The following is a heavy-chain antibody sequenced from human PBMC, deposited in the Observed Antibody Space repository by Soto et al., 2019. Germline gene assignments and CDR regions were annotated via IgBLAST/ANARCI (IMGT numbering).Heavy chain of an antibody. D-gene: IGHD2-15*01. V-gene: IGHV1-18*01. Sequence: QVQLVQSGAEVKKPGASVKVSCKASGYTFTSYGISWVRQAPGQGLEWMGWISAYNGNTNYAQKLQGRVTMTTDTTTRTAYMELRSLRSDATAAYDCARALCSGGSCYPEFDYWGQGTLVTVSS. J-gene: IGHJ4*02. CDR1: GYTFTSYG. CDR3: ARALCSGGSCYPEFDY. CDR2: ISAYNGNT.